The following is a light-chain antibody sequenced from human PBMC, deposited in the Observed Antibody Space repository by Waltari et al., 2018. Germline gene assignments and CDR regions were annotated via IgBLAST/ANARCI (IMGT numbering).Light chain of an antibody. CDR2: DAS. J-gene: IGKJ1*01. CDR3: QKYGSLPAT. Sequence: EIMLTQSPGTLSLSPGERATLSCRASQSISRYLAWYQHKPGQAPRLLIYDASSRATGIPDRFSGSGSGTDFSLTVSSLEPEDFAVYYCQKYGSLPATFGQGTKVEIK. CDR1: QSISRY. V-gene: IGKV3-20*01.